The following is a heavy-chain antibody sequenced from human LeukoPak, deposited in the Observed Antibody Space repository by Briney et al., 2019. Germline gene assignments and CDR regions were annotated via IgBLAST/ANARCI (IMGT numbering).Heavy chain of an antibody. CDR2: INPNSGGT. D-gene: IGHD3-22*01. CDR3: ESYGESGYHYYFDY. Sequence: ASVKVSCKASGYTFTGYYMHWVRQAPGQGLEWMGWINPNSGGTNYAQKFQGRVTMTRDTSISTAYMELSRLRSDDTAVYYCESYGESGYHYYFDYWGQGTLVTVSS. J-gene: IGHJ4*02. CDR1: GYTFTGYY. V-gene: IGHV1-2*02.